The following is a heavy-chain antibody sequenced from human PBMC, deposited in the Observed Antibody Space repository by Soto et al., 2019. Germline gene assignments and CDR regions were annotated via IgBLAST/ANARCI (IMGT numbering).Heavy chain of an antibody. CDR2: VSASGLNT. Sequence: PGGSLRLSCAASGFTFSTYAMAWVRQAPGKGLEWVSGVSASGLNTDYADPVKGRFYISRDNSKNTLYLQMNSLRAEDTAVYYCANSPYSSSWYYFDYWGQGTLVTVSS. J-gene: IGHJ4*02. D-gene: IGHD6-13*01. CDR1: GFTFSTYA. V-gene: IGHV3-23*01. CDR3: ANSPYSSSWYYFDY.